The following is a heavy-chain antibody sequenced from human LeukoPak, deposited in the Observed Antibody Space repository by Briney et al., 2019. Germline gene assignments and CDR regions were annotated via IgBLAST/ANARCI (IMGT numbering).Heavy chain of an antibody. D-gene: IGHD3-16*01. Sequence: GGSLRLSCAASGFTFINYDFVWVRQAPGKGLEWVSYISTSGRHTQYSDSVRGRFTISRDNGGNTLFLQMSSLRADDPAVYYCARNGLGLHYWGQGTLVTVSS. V-gene: IGHV3-48*03. CDR1: GFTFINYD. CDR3: ARNGLGLHY. J-gene: IGHJ4*02. CDR2: ISTSGRHT.